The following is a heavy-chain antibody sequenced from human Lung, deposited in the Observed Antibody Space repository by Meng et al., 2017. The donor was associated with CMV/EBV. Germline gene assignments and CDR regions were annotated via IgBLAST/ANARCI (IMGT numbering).Heavy chain of an antibody. CDR1: GFPFNINN. CDR2: ISSSSSAI. V-gene: IGHV3-48*04. D-gene: IGHD6-19*01. J-gene: IGHJ4*02. Sequence: GXXRLSCAASGFPFNINNMNWVRQAPGKGLEWLSYISSSSSAIYYADSVKGRFTISRDNAKNSLYLQMNSLRVEDTAVYYCSSGWRLEHWGLGTLVTVSS. CDR3: SSGWRLEH.